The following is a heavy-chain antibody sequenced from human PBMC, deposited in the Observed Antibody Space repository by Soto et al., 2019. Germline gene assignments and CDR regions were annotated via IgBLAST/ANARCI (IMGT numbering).Heavy chain of an antibody. CDR2: ISASGTDT. Sequence: PGGSLRLSCAASGFRFRSHAMHWVRQAPGKGLEWVAGISASGTDTFYGDSVKGRFTVSRDNSDNTVSLLLRALTTDDTATYHCLKNTDLWGEGXAVTVYS. J-gene: IGHJ6*03. V-gene: IGHV3-23*01. CDR3: LKNTDL. CDR1: GFRFRSHA.